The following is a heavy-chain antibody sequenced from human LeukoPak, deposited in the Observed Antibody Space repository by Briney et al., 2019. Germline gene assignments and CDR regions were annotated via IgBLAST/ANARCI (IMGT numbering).Heavy chain of an antibody. D-gene: IGHD2-2*01. Sequence: SETLSLTCTVSGGSVSSSSYYWGWIRQPPGKGLEWIGSIYYSGSTYYNPSLKSRVTISVDTSKNQFSLKLSSVTAADTAVYYCARVRVVPAAIRAIDYWGQGTLVTVSS. CDR1: GGSVSSSSYY. CDR2: IYYSGST. V-gene: IGHV4-39*07. J-gene: IGHJ4*02. CDR3: ARVRVVPAAIRAIDY.